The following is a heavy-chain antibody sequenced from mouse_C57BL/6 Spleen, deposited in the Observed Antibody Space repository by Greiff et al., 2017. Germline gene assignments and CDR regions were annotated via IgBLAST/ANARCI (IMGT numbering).Heavy chain of an antibody. J-gene: IGHJ2*01. Sequence: EVQLQQSGTVLARPGASVKMSCKTSGYTFTSYWMPWVKQRPGQGLEWIGAIYPGNSDTSYNQKFKGKAKLTAVTSASTAYMELSSLTNEDSAVYYCTRTLTTVGFDYWGQGTTLTVSS. CDR3: TRTLTTVGFDY. D-gene: IGHD1-1*01. CDR2: IYPGNSDT. CDR1: GYTFTSYW. V-gene: IGHV1-5*01.